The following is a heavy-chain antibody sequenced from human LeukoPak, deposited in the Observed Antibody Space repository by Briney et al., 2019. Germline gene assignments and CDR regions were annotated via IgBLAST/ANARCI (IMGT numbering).Heavy chain of an antibody. V-gene: IGHV3-20*04. D-gene: IGHD3-10*01. J-gene: IGHJ6*03. CDR1: GFTFDDYG. CDR3: SRVAGVRGLAKYYYMDV. Sequence: GGSLRLSCAASGFTFDDYGMSWVRQAPGKGLEWVSGINWNGGSTGYADSVKGRFTISRDNAKNSLYLQMNSLKTEDTAVYYCSRVAGVRGLAKYYYMDVWGKGATVTVSS. CDR2: INWNGGST.